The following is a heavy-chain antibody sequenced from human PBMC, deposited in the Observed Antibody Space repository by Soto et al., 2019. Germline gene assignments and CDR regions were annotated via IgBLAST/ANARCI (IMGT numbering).Heavy chain of an antibody. D-gene: IGHD3-22*01. CDR1: GFTFSSSG. V-gene: IGHV3-33*01. CDR2: IWYDGSKK. J-gene: IGHJ4*02. Sequence: GGSLRLSCAASGFTFSSSGMHWVRQAPGKGLEWVAIIWYDGSKKYYADSVKGRFTISRDNSKNTVYLQTNSLRAEDTAVYYCARAPFTIYDTSGYYDYWGQGTLVTVSS. CDR3: ARAPFTIYDTSGYYDY.